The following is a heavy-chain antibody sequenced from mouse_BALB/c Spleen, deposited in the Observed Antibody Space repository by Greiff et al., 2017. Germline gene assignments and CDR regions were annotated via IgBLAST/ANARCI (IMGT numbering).Heavy chain of an antibody. CDR1: GFTFTDYY. CDR3: ARRDYGSSYAMDY. V-gene: IGHV7-3*02. J-gene: IGHJ4*01. Sequence: EVKLVESGGGLVKPGGSLKLSCATSGFTFTDYYMSWVRQPPGKALEWLGFIRNKANGYTTEYSASVKGRFTISRDNSQSILYLQMNTLRAEDSATYYCARRDYGSSYAMDYWGQGTSVTVSS. D-gene: IGHD1-1*01. CDR2: IRNKANGYTT.